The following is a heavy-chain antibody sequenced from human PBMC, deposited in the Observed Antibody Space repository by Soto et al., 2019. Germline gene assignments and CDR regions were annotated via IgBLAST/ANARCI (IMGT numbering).Heavy chain of an antibody. Sequence: GESLKISCEGSGYTFTNYWIAWVRQMPGKGLEWIGIIYPGDSDTRYSPSFQGQVTISADKSISTAYLQMNSLRAEDTALYYCAKDMTPRYCSGGSCYSGFDYWGQGTLVTVSS. D-gene: IGHD2-15*01. J-gene: IGHJ4*02. V-gene: IGHV5-51*01. CDR2: IYPGDSDT. CDR1: GYTFTNYW. CDR3: AKDMTPRYCSGGSCYSGFDY.